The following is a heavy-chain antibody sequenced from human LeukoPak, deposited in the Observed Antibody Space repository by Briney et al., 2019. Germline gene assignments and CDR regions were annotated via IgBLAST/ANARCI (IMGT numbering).Heavy chain of an antibody. J-gene: IGHJ4*02. CDR1: EFTVGNYD. CDR3: ARGIAVSGTFRFVQ. D-gene: IGHD6-19*01. CDR2: IWYDGSNK. V-gene: IGHV3-33*01. Sequence: GGSLRLSCAASEFTVGNYDMHCVRQAPGKGLEWVAVIWYDGSNKYYADSVKGRFTISRDNSKNTLYLQMNSLRAEDTAVYYCARGIAVSGTFRFVQWGQGTLVTVSS.